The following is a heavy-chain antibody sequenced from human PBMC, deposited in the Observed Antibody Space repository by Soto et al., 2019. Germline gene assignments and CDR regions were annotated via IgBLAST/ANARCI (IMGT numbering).Heavy chain of an antibody. CDR3: ARMVDIVAPTYYYYYGMDV. CDR2: IDWDDDK. V-gene: IGHV2-70*01. CDR1: GFSLSTSGMC. Sequence: GSGPTLVNPTQTLTLTCTFSGFSLSTSGMCVSWIRQPPGMALEWLALIDWDDDKYYSTSLKTRLTISKDTSKNQVVLTMTNMDPVDTATYYCARMVDIVAPTYYYYYGMDVWGQGTTVTVSS. D-gene: IGHD5-12*01. J-gene: IGHJ6*02.